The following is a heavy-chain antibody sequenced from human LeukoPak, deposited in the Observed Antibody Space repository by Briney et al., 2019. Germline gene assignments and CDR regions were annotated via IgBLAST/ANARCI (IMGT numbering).Heavy chain of an antibody. J-gene: IGHJ4*02. CDR2: IRYDGSNK. Sequence: TGGSLRLSCAASGFTFSSYGVHWVRQAPGEGLEWVAFIRYDGSNKYYADSVKGRFTISRDNSKNTLYLQMNSLRAEDTAVYYCAKVPNPYSSSWYAGVNYWGQETLVTVSS. V-gene: IGHV3-30*02. D-gene: IGHD6-13*01. CDR1: GFTFSSYG. CDR3: AKVPNPYSSSWYAGVNY.